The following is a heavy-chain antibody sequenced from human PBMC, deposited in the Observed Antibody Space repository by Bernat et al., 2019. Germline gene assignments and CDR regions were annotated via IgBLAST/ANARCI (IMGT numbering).Heavy chain of an antibody. Sequence: QLQLQESGPGLVKPSETLSLTCTVSGGSISSSSYYWGWIRQPPGKGLVWIGSIYYSGSTYYNPSLKSRVTISVDTSKNQFSLKLSSVTAADTAVYYCARESTGFPDYWGQGTLVTVSS. CDR2: IYYSGST. CDR3: ARESTGFPDY. CDR1: GGSISSSSYY. D-gene: IGHD2-15*01. J-gene: IGHJ4*02. V-gene: IGHV4-39*02.